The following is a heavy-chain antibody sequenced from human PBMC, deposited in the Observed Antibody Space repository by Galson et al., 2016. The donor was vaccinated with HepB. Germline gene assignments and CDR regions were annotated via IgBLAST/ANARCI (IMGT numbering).Heavy chain of an antibody. Sequence: SLRLSCATSGFTFSDHYMDWVRQAPGKGLEWVGRSGSKINGHTTDYAASVKGRFTISRDDSTNPLYLQMNSLTTDDTAMYYCTKSSVDSSDWYRGMHDSWGQGTLVTVSS. CDR1: GFTFSDHY. J-gene: IGHJ4*02. D-gene: IGHD6-19*01. CDR2: SGSKINGHTT. V-gene: IGHV3-72*01. CDR3: TKSSVDSSDWYRGMHDS.